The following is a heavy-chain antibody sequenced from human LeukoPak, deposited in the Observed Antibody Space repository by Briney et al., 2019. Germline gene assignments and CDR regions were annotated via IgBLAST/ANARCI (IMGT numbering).Heavy chain of an antibody. CDR1: GFTFSSYA. D-gene: IGHD3-22*01. V-gene: IGHV3-74*01. Sequence: PGGSLRLSCAASGFTFSSYAMSWVRQAPGKGLVWVSRINSDGSSTSYADSVKGRFTISRDNAKNTLYLQMNSLRAEDTAVYYCARALHDSSGYYFDYWGQGTLVTVSS. CDR3: ARALHDSSGYYFDY. CDR2: INSDGSST. J-gene: IGHJ4*02.